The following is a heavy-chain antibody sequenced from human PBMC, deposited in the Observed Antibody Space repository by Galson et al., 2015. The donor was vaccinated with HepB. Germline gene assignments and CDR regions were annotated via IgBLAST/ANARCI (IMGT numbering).Heavy chain of an antibody. CDR2: IIPILGIA. CDR3: ARTAGYSSNWYYFDY. D-gene: IGHD6-13*01. CDR1: GGTFSSYA. J-gene: IGHJ4*02. Sequence: SVKVSCKASGGTFSSYAISWVRQAPGQGLEWMGRIIPILGIANYAQKFQGRVTITADKSTTTAYMELSSLRSEDTAVYYCARTAGYSSNWYYFDYWGQGTLVTVSS. V-gene: IGHV1-69*04.